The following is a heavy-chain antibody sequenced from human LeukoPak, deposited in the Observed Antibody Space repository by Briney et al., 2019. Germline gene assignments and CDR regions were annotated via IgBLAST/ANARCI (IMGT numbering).Heavy chain of an antibody. CDR2: IYYSGST. CDR3: ARLRSLGDSSSNYFYMDV. D-gene: IGHD6-13*01. J-gene: IGHJ6*03. CDR1: GGSISSGDYY. Sequence: SETLSLTCTVSGGSISSGDYYWSWIRQPPGKGLEWIGYIYYSGSTYYNPSLKSRVTISVDTSKNQFSLKLNSVTAADTAVYYCARLRSLGDSSSNYFYMDVWGKGTTVTVSS. V-gene: IGHV4-30-4*02.